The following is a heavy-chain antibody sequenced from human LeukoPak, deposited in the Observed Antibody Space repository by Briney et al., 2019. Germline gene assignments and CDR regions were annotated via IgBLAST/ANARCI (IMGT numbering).Heavy chain of an antibody. CDR3: ARHGEGGSPDY. J-gene: IGHJ4*02. V-gene: IGHV4-39*01. Sequence: PSETLSLTCTVSGVSISSSSYYWGWIRQPPGKGLGWIGSIYYSGSTYYNPSLKSRVTISVDTSKNQFSLKLSSVTAADTAVYYCARHGEGGSPDYWGQGTLVTVSS. D-gene: IGHD1-26*01. CDR2: IYYSGST. CDR1: GVSISSSSYY.